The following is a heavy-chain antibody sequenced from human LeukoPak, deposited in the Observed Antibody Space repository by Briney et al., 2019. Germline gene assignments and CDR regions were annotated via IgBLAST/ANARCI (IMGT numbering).Heavy chain of an antibody. J-gene: IGHJ4*02. CDR2: ISGDTGNT. Sequence: ASVKVSCKASGYIFFSFGISWVRQAPGQGLEWMGWISGDTGNTNYAQKLQGRVTMSTDTSTSTAYMELRSLRSDDTAVYYCARDDSSLSDYWGQGTLVTVSS. CDR1: GYIFFSFG. D-gene: IGHD6-13*01. CDR3: ARDDSSLSDY. V-gene: IGHV1-18*01.